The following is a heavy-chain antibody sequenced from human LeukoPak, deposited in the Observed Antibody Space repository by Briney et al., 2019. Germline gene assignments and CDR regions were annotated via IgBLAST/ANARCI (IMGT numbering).Heavy chain of an antibody. Sequence: GGSLRLSCAASGFTFSSYSMNWVRQAPGKGLEWVAGIWYDGSNKYYADSVKGRFTISRDNSKNTLYLQMNSLRAEDTAVYYCARDYDSRGYSPSNWGQGTLVTVSS. CDR3: ARDYDSRGYSPSN. CDR1: GFTFSSYS. J-gene: IGHJ4*02. CDR2: IWYDGSNK. V-gene: IGHV3-33*08. D-gene: IGHD3-22*01.